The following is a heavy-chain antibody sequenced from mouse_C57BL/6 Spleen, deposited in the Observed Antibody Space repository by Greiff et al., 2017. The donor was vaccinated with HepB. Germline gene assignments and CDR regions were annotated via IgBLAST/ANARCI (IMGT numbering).Heavy chain of an antibody. Sequence: QVQLQQSGPELVKPGASVKISCKASGYTFTDYYINWVKQRPGQGLEWIGWIFPGCGSTYYNEKFKGKATLTVDKSSSTAYMLLSSLTSEDSAVYFCARKNYGSSPYYWYFDVWGTGTTVTVSS. CDR1: GYTFTDYY. J-gene: IGHJ1*03. D-gene: IGHD1-1*01. V-gene: IGHV1-75*01. CDR3: ARKNYGSSPYYWYFDV. CDR2: IFPGCGST.